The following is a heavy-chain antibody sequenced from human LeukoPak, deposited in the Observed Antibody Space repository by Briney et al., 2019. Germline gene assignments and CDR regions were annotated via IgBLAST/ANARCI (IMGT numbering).Heavy chain of an antibody. Sequence: GGSLRLSCAASVFNLSSYWMHWVRQAPGTGLVWVSRLNSDGGSTTYAATVTGRFTICRDTAKNTLYLQMNRLRAEETAVYYCTRGIQRTVEIAIKRAFDMSGQARIVTVS. CDR1: VFNLSSYW. V-gene: IGHV3-74*01. CDR2: LNSDGGST. CDR3: TRGIQRTVEIAIKRAFDM. D-gene: IGHD5-24*01. J-gene: IGHJ3*02.